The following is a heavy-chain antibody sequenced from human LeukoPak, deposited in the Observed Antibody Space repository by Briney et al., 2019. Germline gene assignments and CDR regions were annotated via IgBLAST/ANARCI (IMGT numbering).Heavy chain of an antibody. CDR1: GGSVSSSY. CDR3: ARVGDDYDYVWGSYRSSGFDY. V-gene: IGHV4-59*02. D-gene: IGHD3-16*02. J-gene: IGHJ4*02. CDR2: IYYSGRT. Sequence: PSETLSLTCTVSGGSVSSSYWSWIRQPPGKGLEWIGHIYYSGRTNYNPSLKSRVTISVDTSKTQFSLKLSSVTAADTAVYYCARVGDDYDYVWGSYRSSGFDYWGQGTLVTVSS.